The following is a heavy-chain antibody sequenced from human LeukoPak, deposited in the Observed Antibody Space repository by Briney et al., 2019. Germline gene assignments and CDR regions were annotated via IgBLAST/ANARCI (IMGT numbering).Heavy chain of an antibody. CDR1: GFTFSVYS. CDR2: ISGASSGNYI. D-gene: IGHD3-16*01. CDR3: TREGGVGS. Sequence: GGSLRLSCVASGFTFSVYSMNWVRQAPGKGLEWVSTISGASSGNYIDYADSVKGRFTISRDNAKNSVFLPITGLRDYDSAVYYCTREGGVGSWGQGTLVSVSS. V-gene: IGHV3-21*01. J-gene: IGHJ5*01.